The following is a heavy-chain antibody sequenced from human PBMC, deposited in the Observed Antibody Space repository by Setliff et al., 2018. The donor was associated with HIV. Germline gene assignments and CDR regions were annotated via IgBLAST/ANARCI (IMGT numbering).Heavy chain of an antibody. CDR2: IYYDGRT. V-gene: IGHV4-39*07. Sequence: SETLSLTCTVSGGSIRTGAYYWGWIRQPPGKGLEWIGSIYYDGRTYYKPSLKSRLTISVDTSKNQFSLSLNSVTAADTAVYFCARGGAVSADFDSWGQGTLVTVSS. CDR1: GGSIRTGAYY. CDR3: ARGGAVSADFDS. D-gene: IGHD3-16*01. J-gene: IGHJ5*01.